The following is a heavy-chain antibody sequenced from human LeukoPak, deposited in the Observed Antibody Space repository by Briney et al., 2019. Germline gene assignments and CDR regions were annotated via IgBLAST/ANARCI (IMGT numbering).Heavy chain of an antibody. CDR1: GFTLSSYG. Sequence: PGRSLRLSCAASGFTLSSYGMHWVRQAPGKGLEWVAVIWYDGSNKYYADSVKGRFTISRDNSKNTLYLQMNSLRAEDTAVCYCARGRGYYGSGSYLSFQNTGRVSSPHDYWGQGTLVTVSS. V-gene: IGHV3-33*01. CDR3: ARGRGYYGSGSYLSFQNTGRVSSPHDY. CDR2: IWYDGSNK. D-gene: IGHD3-10*01. J-gene: IGHJ4*02.